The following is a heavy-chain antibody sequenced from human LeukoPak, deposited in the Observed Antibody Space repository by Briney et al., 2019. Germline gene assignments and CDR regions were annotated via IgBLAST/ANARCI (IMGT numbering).Heavy chain of an antibody. J-gene: IGHJ4*02. CDR1: GLTVSDYW. CDR2: IDGVGTDE. Sequence: LTGGSLRISCTATGLTVSDYWMTWVRQAPGKRLEWVANIDGVGTDEGYAGSAKGRFTISRDNAKNSLLLQMNSLRADDLAVYYCARNVGYYRLDYWGQGTLVTVPS. V-gene: IGHV3-7*01. D-gene: IGHD1-26*01. CDR3: ARNVGYYRLDY.